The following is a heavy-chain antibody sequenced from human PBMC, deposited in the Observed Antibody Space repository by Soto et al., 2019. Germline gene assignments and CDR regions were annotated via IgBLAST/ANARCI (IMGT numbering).Heavy chain of an antibody. Sequence: SQTLSLTCAITGDSVSSNSAGWSWVRQSPSRGLEWLGRTYYRSKWYNDYAVSVKSRITINPDTSNNQFSLQLNSVTPEDTAVYFCAKGDNLGPKTGYAFDPWGQGIMVTVSS. J-gene: IGHJ5*02. D-gene: IGHD5-12*01. CDR3: AKGDNLGPKTGYAFDP. CDR1: GDSVSSNSAG. V-gene: IGHV6-1*01. CDR2: TYYRSKWYN.